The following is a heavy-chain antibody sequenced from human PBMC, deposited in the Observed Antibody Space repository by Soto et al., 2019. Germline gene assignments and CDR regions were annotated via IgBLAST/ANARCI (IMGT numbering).Heavy chain of an antibody. J-gene: IGHJ2*01. V-gene: IGHV3-23*01. CDR2: ISDSGKRT. CDR3: AKDSGGWYFDL. D-gene: IGHD2-15*01. CDR1: GINFKTYD. Sequence: GESLSLSCTVSGINFKTYDMSWVRQAAGKGPEWVSAISDSGKRTFYADSVKGRFTMSRDNSKNTLFLQMNSLRAEDTAIYYCAKDSGGWYFDLWGRGTLVTVSS.